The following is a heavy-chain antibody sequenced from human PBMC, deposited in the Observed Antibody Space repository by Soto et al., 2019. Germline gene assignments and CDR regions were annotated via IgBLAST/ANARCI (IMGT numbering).Heavy chain of an antibody. CDR2: IYSGGST. Sequence: GSLGVSCAASGSTVSSNYMSGVRQAPGKGLEWVSVIYSGGSTYYADSVKGRFTISRDNSKNTLYLQMNSLRAADTAVYYRAKYRGSDYSVYFDYWRQGTLVGVS. J-gene: IGHJ4*02. V-gene: IGHV3-53*01. D-gene: IGHD1-26*01. CDR3: AKYRGSDYSVYFDY. CDR1: GSTVSSNY.